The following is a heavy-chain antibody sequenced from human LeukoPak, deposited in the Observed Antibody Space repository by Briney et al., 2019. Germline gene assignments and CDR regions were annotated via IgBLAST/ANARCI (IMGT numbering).Heavy chain of an antibody. CDR3: ARVLPHSDPLDY. V-gene: IGHV3-11*04. CDR1: GFTFSDYY. D-gene: IGHD2-15*01. CDR2: ISSSGRTI. Sequence: PGGSLRLSCAASGFTFSDYYMSWIRQAPGKGLQWVSYISSSGRTIHYADSVKGRFTISRDNAKNSLYLQMNSLRAEDTAVYYCARVLPHSDPLDYWGQGTLVTVSS. J-gene: IGHJ4*02.